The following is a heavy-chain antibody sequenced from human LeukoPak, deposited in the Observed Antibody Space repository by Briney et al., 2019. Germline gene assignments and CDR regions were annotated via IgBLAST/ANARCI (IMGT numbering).Heavy chain of an antibody. CDR1: GGSISSSSYY. V-gene: IGHV4-39*07. CDR3: ARSDPYCGGGCYPNWFDP. CDR2: IYYSGST. D-gene: IGHD2-21*02. Sequence: PSETLSLTCTVSGGSISSSSYYWGWIRQPPGTGLEWIGSIYYSGSTYYNPSLKSRVTISVDTSKNQFSLKLSSVTAADTAVYYCARSDPYCGGGCYPNWFDPWGQGTLVTVSS. J-gene: IGHJ5*02.